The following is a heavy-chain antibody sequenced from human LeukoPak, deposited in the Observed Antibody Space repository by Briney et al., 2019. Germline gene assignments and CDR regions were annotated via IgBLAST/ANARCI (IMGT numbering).Heavy chain of an antibody. CDR3: ARGRSGGSASSHYYYMDV. Sequence: SETLSLTCAVYGGSFSGYYWSWIRQPPGKGLEWIGEINHSGSTNYNPSLKSRVTISVDTSKNQFSLKLSSVTAADTAVYYCARGRSGGSASSHYYYMDVWGKGTTVTVSS. CDR2: INHSGST. J-gene: IGHJ6*03. V-gene: IGHV4-34*01. D-gene: IGHD2-15*01. CDR1: GGSFSGYY.